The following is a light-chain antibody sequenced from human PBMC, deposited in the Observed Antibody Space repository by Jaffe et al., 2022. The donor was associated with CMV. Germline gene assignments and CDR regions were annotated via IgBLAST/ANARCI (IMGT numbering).Light chain of an antibody. Sequence: DIQLTQSPSSLSASVGDRVTITCQASQDIKKYLNWYQHKPGQAPKLLIYGASNLKTGVPSRFSGGGSGTEFTFTISSLQPEDTATYYCQQCDNPRDTFGPGTKVDIK. V-gene: IGKV1-33*01. CDR1: QDIKKY. CDR2: GAS. J-gene: IGKJ3*01. CDR3: QQCDNPRDT.